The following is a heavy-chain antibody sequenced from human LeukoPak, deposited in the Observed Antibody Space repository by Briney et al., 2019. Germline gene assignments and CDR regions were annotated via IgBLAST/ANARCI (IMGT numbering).Heavy chain of an antibody. CDR3: TADLRRTYRDSSDYLLSDS. CDR2: ISYDGSNK. CDR1: GFTFSSYA. Sequence: GGSLRLSCAASGFTFSSYAMHWVRQAPGKGLEWVAVISYDGSNKYYADSVKGRFTISRDNSKNTLYLQMNSLRTEDTAVYYCTADLRRTYRDSSDYLLSDSWGPGTLVTVSS. D-gene: IGHD3-22*01. V-gene: IGHV3-30*04. J-gene: IGHJ4*02.